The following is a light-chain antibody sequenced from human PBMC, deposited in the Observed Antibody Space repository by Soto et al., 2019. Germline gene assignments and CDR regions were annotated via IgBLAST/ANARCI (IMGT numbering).Light chain of an antibody. CDR2: GAS. CDR1: QSISSSY. J-gene: IGKJ1*01. V-gene: IGKV3-20*01. CDR3: QQYGTSPWL. Sequence: EIVLTQSPGTLSLSPGERATLSCRASQSISSSYLAWYQQKPGQAPRLLIYGASSSATGIPDRFSGSGSGTDFTRTISRLEPEDFAVYYCQQYGTSPWLFGQGTKVEIK.